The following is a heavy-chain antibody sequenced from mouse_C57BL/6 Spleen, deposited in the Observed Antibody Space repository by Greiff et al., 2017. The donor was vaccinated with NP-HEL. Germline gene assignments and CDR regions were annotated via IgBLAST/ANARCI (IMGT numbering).Heavy chain of an antibody. CDR1: GYTFTGYW. CDR3: ARSGEDYGSAHWYFDV. D-gene: IGHD1-1*01. V-gene: IGHV1-9*01. Sequence: VQLQQSGAELMKPGASVKLSCKATGYTFTGYWIEWVKQRPGHGLEWIGEILPGSGSTNYNEKFKGKATFTADTSSNTAYMQLSSLTTEDSAIYYCARSGEDYGSAHWYFDVWGTGTTVTVSS. CDR2: ILPGSGST. J-gene: IGHJ1*03.